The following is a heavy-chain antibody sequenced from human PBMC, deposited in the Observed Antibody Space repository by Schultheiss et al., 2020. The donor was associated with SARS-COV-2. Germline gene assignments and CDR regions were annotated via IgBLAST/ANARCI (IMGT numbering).Heavy chain of an antibody. CDR3: ARHRVGRDDI. J-gene: IGHJ3*02. CDR1: GGSISSTN. D-gene: IGHD1-26*01. V-gene: IGHV4-39*01. Sequence: SETLSLTCTVSGGSISSTNWGWIRQPPGKGLEWIGSIYYSGSTYYNPSLKSRVTISVDTSKNQFSLMLSSVTAADTAVYYCARHRVGRDDIWGQGTMATVSS. CDR2: IYYSGST.